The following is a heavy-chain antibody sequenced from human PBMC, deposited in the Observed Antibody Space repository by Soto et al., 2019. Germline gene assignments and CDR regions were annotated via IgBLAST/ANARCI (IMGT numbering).Heavy chain of an antibody. V-gene: IGHV4-30-4*01. CDR1: GGSISSGDYY. D-gene: IGHD3-10*01. J-gene: IGHJ6*02. CDR3: AREGWGYGSGSYYNPHYYYYGMDV. Sequence: PSETLSLTCTVSGGSISSGDYYWSWIRQPPGKGLEWIGYIYYSGSTYYNPSLKSRVTISVDTSKNQFSLKLSSVTAADTAVYYCAREGWGYGSGSYYNPHYYYYGMDVSGQGTTVTVSS. CDR2: IYYSGST.